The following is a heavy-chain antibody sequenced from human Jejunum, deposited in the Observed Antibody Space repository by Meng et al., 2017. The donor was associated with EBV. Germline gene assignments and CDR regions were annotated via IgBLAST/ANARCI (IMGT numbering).Heavy chain of an antibody. D-gene: IGHD1-26*01. V-gene: IGHV3-74*01. Sequence: DVQLVESRGGLVQPGGSLRVSCATYGFTFIDYWMHWVRQAPGKGLVWVSRINTDGSTTNYADSVKGRFTISRDNAENTLFLQMNSLKAEDTAVYYCTRAGYYRFDYWGQGALVTVSS. CDR1: GFTFIDYW. CDR3: TRAGYYRFDY. J-gene: IGHJ4*02. CDR2: INTDGSTT.